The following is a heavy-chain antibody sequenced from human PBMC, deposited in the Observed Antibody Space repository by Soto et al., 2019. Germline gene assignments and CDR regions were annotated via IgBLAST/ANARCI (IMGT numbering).Heavy chain of an antibody. J-gene: IGHJ4*02. D-gene: IGHD4-17*01. CDR1: GGTFSSYA. V-gene: IGHV1-69*05. CDR3: ARRAYGDLFDY. Sequence: ASVKVSCKASGGTFSSYAISWVRQAPGQGLEWMGGIIPIFGTANYAQKFQGRVTMTRDTSTSTVYMELSSLRSEDTAVYYCARRAYGDLFDYWGQGTLVTVSS. CDR2: IIPIFGTA.